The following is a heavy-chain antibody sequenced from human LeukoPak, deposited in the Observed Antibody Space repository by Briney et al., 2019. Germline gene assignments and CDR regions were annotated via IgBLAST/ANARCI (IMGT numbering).Heavy chain of an antibody. D-gene: IGHD2-2*01. CDR3: VRAEGYCSSTSCSGDFQH. CDR1: SGSISSSSYY. J-gene: IGHJ1*01. CDR2: IYYSGST. Sequence: PSETVSLTCTVSSGSISSSSYYWGWIRQPPGKGLEWIGRIYYSGSTYYNPSLKSPVTISVDTSKNEFSLKLSSVTAADTGVYYCVRAEGYCSSTSCSGDFQHWGQGSLVTVSP. V-gene: IGHV4-39*07.